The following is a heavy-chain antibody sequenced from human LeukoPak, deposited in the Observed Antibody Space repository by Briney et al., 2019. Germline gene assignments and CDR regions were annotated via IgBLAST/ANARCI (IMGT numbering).Heavy chain of an antibody. J-gene: IGHJ4*02. V-gene: IGHV3-21*01. CDR3: ARGHTAVTRHFDF. CDR1: GFTFTTYS. D-gene: IGHD4-17*01. CDR2: ISSGSSAI. Sequence: SGGSLRLSCEASGFTFTTYSMTWVRQAPGKGLEWVSIISSGSSAIFSADALKGRFTISRDDAKNLLYLDMNSLRAEDTAVYYCARGHTAVTRHFDFWGQGTLVTVSS.